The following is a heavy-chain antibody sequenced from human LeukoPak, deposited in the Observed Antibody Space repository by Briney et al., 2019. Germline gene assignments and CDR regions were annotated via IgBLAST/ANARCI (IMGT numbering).Heavy chain of an antibody. CDR2: IYTSGST. V-gene: IGHV4-61*02. J-gene: IGHJ6*03. CDR3: ARVQREWELPDYYYYYMDV. CDR1: GGSISSGSYY. Sequence: SETLSLTCTVSGGSISSGSYYWSWIRQPAGKGLEWIGRIYTSGSTNYNPSLKSRVTMSVDTSKNQFSLKLSSVTAADTAVYYCARVQREWELPDYYYYYMDVWGKGTTVTISS. D-gene: IGHD1-26*01.